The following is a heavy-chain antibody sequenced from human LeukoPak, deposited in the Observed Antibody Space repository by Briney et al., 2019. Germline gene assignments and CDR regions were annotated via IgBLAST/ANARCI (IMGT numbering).Heavy chain of an antibody. J-gene: IGHJ4*02. Sequence: GGSLRLSCAASGFTFSSYGIHWVSQPPGKWLEWVAAISYDGSNKYYADSVKGRFTISRDNSKNTRYLQMNSLRAEDTAVYFCAKDRAYGSGSYYNVLLDYWGQGTLVTVSS. V-gene: IGHV3-30*18. D-gene: IGHD3-10*01. CDR1: GFTFSSYG. CDR3: AKDRAYGSGSYYNVLLDY. CDR2: ISYDGSNK.